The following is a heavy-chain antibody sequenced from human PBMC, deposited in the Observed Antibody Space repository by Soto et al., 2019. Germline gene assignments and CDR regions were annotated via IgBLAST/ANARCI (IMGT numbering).Heavy chain of an antibody. D-gene: IGHD4-17*01. Sequence: PSETLSLTCTVSGGSISSGGYYWSWIRQHPGKGLEWIGYIYYSGSTNYNPSLKSRVTISVDTSKNQFSLKLSSVTAADTAVYYCARSDYGDCFDYWGQGTLVTVSS. V-gene: IGHV4-61*08. CDR2: IYYSGST. CDR3: ARSDYGDCFDY. J-gene: IGHJ4*02. CDR1: GGSISSGGYY.